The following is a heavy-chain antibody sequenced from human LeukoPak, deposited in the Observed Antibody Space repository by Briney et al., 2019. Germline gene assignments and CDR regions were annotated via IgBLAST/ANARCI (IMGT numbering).Heavy chain of an antibody. Sequence: PSETLSLTCTVPGGSISSYYWSWIRQPPGKGLEWIGYIYYSGSTNYNPSLKSRVTISVDTSKNQFSLKLSSVTAADTAVYYCARGDGTPYYYYYYMDVWGKGTTVTVSS. V-gene: IGHV4-59*01. J-gene: IGHJ6*03. CDR1: GGSISSYY. CDR3: ARGDGTPYYYYYYMDV. CDR2: IYYSGST.